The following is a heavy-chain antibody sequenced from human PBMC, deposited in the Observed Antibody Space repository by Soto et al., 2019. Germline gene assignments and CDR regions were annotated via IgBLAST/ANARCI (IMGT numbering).Heavy chain of an antibody. V-gene: IGHV3-21*01. D-gene: IGHD2-15*01. CDR3: ARDRGYCSGGSCYSEGWFDP. CDR1: GFTFSSYS. CDR2: ISSSSSYI. Sequence: GGSLRLSCAASGFTFSSYSMNWVRQAPGKGLEWVSSISSSSSYIYYADSVKGRFTISRDNAKNSLYLQMNSLRAEDTAVYYCARDRGYCSGGSCYSEGWFDPWGQGTLVTVSS. J-gene: IGHJ5*02.